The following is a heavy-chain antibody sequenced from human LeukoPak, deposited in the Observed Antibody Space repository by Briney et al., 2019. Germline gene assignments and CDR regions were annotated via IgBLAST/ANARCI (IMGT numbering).Heavy chain of an antibody. CDR3: ARGGSYSY. CDR2: ISSSSTI. CDR1: GFTFSSYS. D-gene: IGHD1-1*01. J-gene: IGHJ4*02. Sequence: LGGSLRLSCAASGFTFSSYSMNWVRQAPGKGLEWVSYISSSSTIYYADSVKGRFTISRDTAKNSLYLQMNSLRAEDTAVYFCARGGSYSYWGQGTLVTVSS. V-gene: IGHV3-48*01.